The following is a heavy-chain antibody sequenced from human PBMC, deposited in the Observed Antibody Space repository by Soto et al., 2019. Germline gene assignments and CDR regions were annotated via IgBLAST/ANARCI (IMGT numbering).Heavy chain of an antibody. CDR2: ISYDGSNK. Sequence: GGSLRLSCAASGFTFSSYAMHWVRQAPGKGLEWVAVISYDGSNKYYADSVKGRFTISRDNSKNTLYLQMNSLRAEDTAVYYCARVKKWLVEGDAFDIWGQGTMVTVSS. CDR1: GFTFSSYA. CDR3: ARVKKWLVEGDAFDI. D-gene: IGHD6-19*01. V-gene: IGHV3-30-3*01. J-gene: IGHJ3*02.